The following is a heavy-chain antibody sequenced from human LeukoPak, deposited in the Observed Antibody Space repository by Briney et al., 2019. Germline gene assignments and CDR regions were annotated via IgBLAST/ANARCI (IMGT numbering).Heavy chain of an antibody. D-gene: IGHD3-22*01. J-gene: IGHJ4*02. V-gene: IGHV3-48*01. CDR1: GFTFSSYS. Sequence: GGSLRLSCAASGFTFSSYSMNWVRQAPGKGLEWVSYISSSSSTIYYADSVKGRFTISRDNAKNSLYLQMNSLRAEDTAVYYCAKVSGSSGYYEDFDYWGQGTLATVSS. CDR3: AKVSGSSGYYEDFDY. CDR2: ISSSSSTI.